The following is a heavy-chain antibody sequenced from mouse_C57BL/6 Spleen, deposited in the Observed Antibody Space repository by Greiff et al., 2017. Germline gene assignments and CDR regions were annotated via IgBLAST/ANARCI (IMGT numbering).Heavy chain of an antibody. CDR2: INPNNGGT. J-gene: IGHJ3*01. D-gene: IGHD4-1*01. V-gene: IGHV1-26*01. CDR3: ARAALTGGGFAY. Sequence: EVQLQQSGPELVKPGASVKISCKASGYTFTDYYMNWVKQSHGKSLEWIGDINPNNGGTSYNQKFKGKATLTVDKSSSTAYMELRSLTSEDSAVYYCARAALTGGGFAYWGQGTLVTVSA. CDR1: GYTFTDYY.